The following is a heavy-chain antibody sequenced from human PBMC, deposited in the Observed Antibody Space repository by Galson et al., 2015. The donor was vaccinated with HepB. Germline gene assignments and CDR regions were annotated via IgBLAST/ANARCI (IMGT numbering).Heavy chain of an antibody. Sequence: SLRLSCAASGFTFSSYGMHWVRQAPGTGLEWVAVISYDGSNKYYADSVKGRFTISRDNSKSTLYLQMNSLRAEDTAVYYCAKRLWGEYPHFDYWGQGTLVTVSS. J-gene: IGHJ4*02. CDR3: AKRLWGEYPHFDY. CDR1: GFTFSSYG. D-gene: IGHD3-16*01. V-gene: IGHV3-30*18. CDR2: ISYDGSNK.